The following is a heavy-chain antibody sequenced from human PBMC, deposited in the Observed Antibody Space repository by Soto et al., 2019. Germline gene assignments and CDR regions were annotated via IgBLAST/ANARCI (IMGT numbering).Heavy chain of an antibody. CDR3: ARDQAVAGLYHNWFDP. Sequence: ASVKVSCKASGYTFTSYGISWVRQAPGQGLEWMGWISAYNGNTNYAQKLQGRVTMTTDTSTSTAYMELRSLRSDDTAVYYCARDQAVAGLYHNWFDPSGQGTLVTVSS. CDR2: ISAYNGNT. V-gene: IGHV1-18*01. D-gene: IGHD6-19*01. CDR1: GYTFTSYG. J-gene: IGHJ5*02.